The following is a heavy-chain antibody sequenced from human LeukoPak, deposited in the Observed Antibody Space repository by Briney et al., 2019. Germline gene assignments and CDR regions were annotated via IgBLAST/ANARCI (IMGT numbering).Heavy chain of an antibody. J-gene: IGHJ4*02. D-gene: IGHD2-15*01. CDR1: GGSITGYY. Sequence: SETLSLTCAVYGGSITGYYWSWIRQTPGRGLEWVGEIHYTGATSYNPSLKSRATISTDTSKNQFSLRLSSVTAADTAVYYCARGNFLVVFCFDFWARGPLVTVSS. CDR2: IHYTGAT. CDR3: ARGNFLVVFCFDF. V-gene: IGHV4-34*01.